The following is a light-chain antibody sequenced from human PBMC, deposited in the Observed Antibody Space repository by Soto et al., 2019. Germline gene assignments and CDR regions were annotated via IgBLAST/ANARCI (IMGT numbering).Light chain of an antibody. Sequence: HPPSALRCPAQYLPSLSPGNSRAFGAYTVVSWYQHHPGKAPPALIYEVYKRPSGVPDRFSGSKSGNTASLTVSGLQTDVEADDYGSSYAGSNNLVVFGGGNQLTVL. J-gene: IGLJ2*01. CDR2: EVY. CDR3: SSYAGSNNLVV. CDR1: SRAFGAYTV. V-gene: IGLV2-8*01.